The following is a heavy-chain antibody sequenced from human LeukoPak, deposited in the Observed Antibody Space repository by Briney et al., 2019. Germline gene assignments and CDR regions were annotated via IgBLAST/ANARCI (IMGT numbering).Heavy chain of an antibody. Sequence: PGGSLRLSCAASGFTFSSYAMSWVRQAPGKGLEWVSAISGSGGSTYYADSVKGRFTISRDNSKNTLYLQMNSLRAEDTAVYYCARDGRGWSSWQYYYYYGMDVWGQGTTVTVSS. CDR3: ARDGRGWSSWQYYYYYGMDV. J-gene: IGHJ6*02. CDR1: GFTFSSYA. V-gene: IGHV3-23*01. CDR2: ISGSGGST. D-gene: IGHD6-13*01.